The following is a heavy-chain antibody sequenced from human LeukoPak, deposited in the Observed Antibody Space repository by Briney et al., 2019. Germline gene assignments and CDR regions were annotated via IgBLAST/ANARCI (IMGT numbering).Heavy chain of an antibody. J-gene: IGHJ4*02. CDR2: INPNSGGT. Sequence: ASVKVSCKASGYTFTGYYMHWVRQAPGQGLEWMGWINPNSGGTNYAQKFQGRVTMTTDTSTSTAYMELRSLRSDDTAVYYCARDSVDTGTDYWGQGTLVTVSS. CDR3: ARDSVDTGTDY. CDR1: GYTFTGYY. D-gene: IGHD5-18*01. V-gene: IGHV1-2*02.